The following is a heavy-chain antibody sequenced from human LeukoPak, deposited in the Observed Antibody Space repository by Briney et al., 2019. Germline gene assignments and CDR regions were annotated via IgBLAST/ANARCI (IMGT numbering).Heavy chain of an antibody. V-gene: IGHV3-11*01. CDR3: AREGAVAAVFDY. J-gene: IGHJ4*02. CDR2: ISSSGSTI. CDR1: GFTFSDYY. D-gene: IGHD6-19*01. Sequence: PGGALRLSCAASGFTFSDYYMSWIRQAPGKGLEWVSYISSSGSTIYYADSAKGRFTISRDNAKNSLYLQMNSLRAEDTAVYYCAREGAVAAVFDYWGQGTLVTVSS.